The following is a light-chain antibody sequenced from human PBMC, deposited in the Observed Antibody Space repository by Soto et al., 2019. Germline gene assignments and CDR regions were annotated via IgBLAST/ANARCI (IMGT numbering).Light chain of an antibody. V-gene: IGLV1-51*01. J-gene: IGLJ3*02. CDR1: RSNIRSNY. CDR3: GTWDSSLRAVV. CDR2: DNH. Sequence: QSVLTQPPSVSAAPGQKVTISCSGSRSNIRSNYVTWYQHLPGTAPKLVIYDNHQRPSGISDRFSGSKSGTSDTLGIAGIQTGDEADYYCGTWDSSLRAVVFGGGTKLTVL.